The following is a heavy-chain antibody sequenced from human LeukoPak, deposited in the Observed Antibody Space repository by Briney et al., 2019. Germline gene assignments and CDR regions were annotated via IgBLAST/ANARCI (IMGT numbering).Heavy chain of an antibody. CDR1: GFTFRKYN. CDR2: ISSGSSYI. V-gene: IGHV3-21*01. J-gene: IGHJ6*03. Sequence: GGSLRLSCAASGFTFRKYNMNWVRQAPGKGLEWVSAISSGSSYIYYAGSVKGRFTISRDNAKNSLYLQMNSLRAEDTAVYYCARGGAYYYYMDVWGEGTTVTVSS. CDR3: ARGGAYYYYMDV. D-gene: IGHD4/OR15-4a*01.